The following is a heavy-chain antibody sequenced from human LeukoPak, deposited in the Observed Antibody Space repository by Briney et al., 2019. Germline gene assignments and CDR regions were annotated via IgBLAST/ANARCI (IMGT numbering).Heavy chain of an antibody. CDR1: GFTFSAYE. Sequence: GGSLRLSCAASGFTFSAYEMNWVRQAPGKGLEWVANIKQDESEKDYVDSVKGRFTISRDNAKNSLYLQMNSLRAEDTAVYYCATYSGAHHKTFDYWGQGTLVTVSS. CDR2: IKQDESEK. CDR3: ATYSGAHHKTFDY. J-gene: IGHJ4*02. V-gene: IGHV3-7*03. D-gene: IGHD1-26*01.